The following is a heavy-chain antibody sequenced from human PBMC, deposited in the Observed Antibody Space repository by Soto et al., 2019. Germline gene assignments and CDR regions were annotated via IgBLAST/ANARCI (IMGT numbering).Heavy chain of an antibody. CDR2: IFYSGST. CDR3: ASRPMAAAGLGPYYYYYYGMDV. D-gene: IGHD6-13*01. CDR1: GGSINNGGYY. Sequence: TSETLSLTCTVSGGSINNGGYYWSWIRQHPGKGLEWIGYIFYSGSTNYNPSLKSRVTISVDTSKNQFSLKLSSVTAADTAVYYCASRPMAAAGLGPYYYYYYGMDVWGQGTTVTVSS. V-gene: IGHV4-31*03. J-gene: IGHJ6*02.